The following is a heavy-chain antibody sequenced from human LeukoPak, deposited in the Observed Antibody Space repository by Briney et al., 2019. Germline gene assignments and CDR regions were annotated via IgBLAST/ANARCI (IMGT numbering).Heavy chain of an antibody. CDR2: INSDGSST. V-gene: IGHV3-74*01. J-gene: IGHJ4*02. Sequence: PGGSLRLSCAASGFTFSSYWMHWVGQAPGKGLVWVSRINSDGSSTSYADSVKGRFTISRDNAKNTLYLQMNSLRAEDTAVYYCAREGYSYGFDYWGQGTLVTVSS. CDR1: GFTFSSYW. CDR3: AREGYSYGFDY. D-gene: IGHD5-18*01.